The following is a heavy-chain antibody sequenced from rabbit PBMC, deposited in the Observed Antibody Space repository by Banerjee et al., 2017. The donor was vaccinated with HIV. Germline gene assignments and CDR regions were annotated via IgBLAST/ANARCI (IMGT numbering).Heavy chain of an antibody. CDR2: IYPGSGKT. J-gene: IGHJ4*01. CDR3: ARDDTTIVVGDALSL. D-gene: IGHD6-1*01. CDR1: GFSFSSGYY. V-gene: IGHV1S45*01. Sequence: QEQLVESGGGLVQPEGSLTLTCTASGFSFSSGYYMCWVRQAPGKGLEWIACIYPGSGKTYYANWAKGRFTISKTSSTTVTLQMPSLTAADTATYFCARDDTTIVVGDALSLWGPGTLVTVS.